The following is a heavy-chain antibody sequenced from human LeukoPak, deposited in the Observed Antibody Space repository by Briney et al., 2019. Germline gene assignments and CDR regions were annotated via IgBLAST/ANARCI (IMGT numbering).Heavy chain of an antibody. J-gene: IGHJ3*02. V-gene: IGHV4-4*08. Sequence: SETLSLTCAVSGGSFSGYYWSWIRQPPGKGLEWIGRIYTSGSTNYNPSLKSRVTISVDTSKNQFSLKLSSVTAADTAVYYCARDGENWNYGVGAFDIWGQGTMVTVSS. CDR3: ARDGENWNYGVGAFDI. CDR2: IYTSGST. D-gene: IGHD1-7*01. CDR1: GGSFSGYY.